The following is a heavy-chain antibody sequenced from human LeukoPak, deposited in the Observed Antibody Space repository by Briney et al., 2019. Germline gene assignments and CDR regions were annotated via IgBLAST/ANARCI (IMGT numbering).Heavy chain of an antibody. J-gene: IGHJ4*02. CDR2: IYYSGST. CDR1: GGSISSYY. Sequence: SETLSLTCTVSGGSISSYYRSWIRQPPGRGLEWIGYIYYSGSTNYNPSLKSRVTISVDRSKNQFSLKLSSVTAADTAVYYCARETVAYYFDYWGQGTLVTVSS. CDR3: ARETVAYYFDY. V-gene: IGHV4-59*12. D-gene: IGHD4-23*01.